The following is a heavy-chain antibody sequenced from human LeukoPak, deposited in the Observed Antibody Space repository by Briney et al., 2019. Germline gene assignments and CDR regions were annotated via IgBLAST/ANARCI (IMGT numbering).Heavy chain of an antibody. CDR3: AREGMVATFDY. J-gene: IGHJ4*02. CDR1: GFTFSSYS. D-gene: IGHD5-12*01. Sequence: AGGSLRLSCAASGFTFSSYSMNWVRQAPEKGLEWVSSISSSSSYIYYADSVKGRFTISRDKAKNSLYLQMNSLRAEDTAIYYCAREGMVATFDYWGQGTLVTVSS. V-gene: IGHV3-21*01. CDR2: ISSSSSYI.